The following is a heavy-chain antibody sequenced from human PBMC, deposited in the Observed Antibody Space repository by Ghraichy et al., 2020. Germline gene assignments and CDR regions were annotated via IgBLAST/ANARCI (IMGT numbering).Heavy chain of an antibody. CDR3: AKDSDTAMGPAFDY. D-gene: IGHD5-18*01. CDR2: ISGSGGST. Sequence: LSLTCAASGFTFSSYAMSWVRQAPGKGLEWVSAISGSGGSTYYADSVKGRFTISRDNSKNTLYLQMNSLRAEDTAVYYCAKDSDTAMGPAFDYWGQGTLVTVSS. V-gene: IGHV3-23*01. J-gene: IGHJ4*02. CDR1: GFTFSSYA.